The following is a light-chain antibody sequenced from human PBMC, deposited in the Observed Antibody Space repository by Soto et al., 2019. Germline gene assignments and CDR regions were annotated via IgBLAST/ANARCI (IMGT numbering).Light chain of an antibody. J-gene: IGKJ2*01. CDR1: HSISSSY. CDR3: QQYNNWPPMST. CDR2: STS. V-gene: IGKV3-20*01. Sequence: EIVLTQSPGTLSLSPGERATLSCRASHSISSSYFAWYQQKPGQAPRLLIYSTSSRATGIPDRFSGSGSGTDFILTINRLEPEDFVIYYCQQYNNWPPMSTFGQGTKLEMK.